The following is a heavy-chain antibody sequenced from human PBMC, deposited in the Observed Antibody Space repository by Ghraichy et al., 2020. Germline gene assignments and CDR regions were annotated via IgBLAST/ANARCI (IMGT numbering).Heavy chain of an antibody. CDR2: IFSGDSDT. CDR3: ALGGSTLDN. V-gene: IGHV5-51*01. J-gene: IGHJ4*02. Sequence: GGSLRLSCQGSGYTFIHYWIGWVRQMPGKGLEWMGIIFSGDSDTRYSPSFQGHVTISADKSVSTAYLQWSSLNASDTATYYCALGGSTLDNWGQGTLVTVSS. CDR1: GYTFIHYW. D-gene: IGHD7-27*01.